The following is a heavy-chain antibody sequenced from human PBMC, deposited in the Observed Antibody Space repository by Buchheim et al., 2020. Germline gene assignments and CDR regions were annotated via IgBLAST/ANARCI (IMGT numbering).Heavy chain of an antibody. Sequence: QVQLQESGPGLVQPSETLSLTCTVSGGSISSYYWSWIRQPPGKGLEWIGYIYYSGSTNYNPSLKSRVTISVDTSKNQFSLKLSSVTAADTAVYYCARGFGYSGSWDPSYYYYSMDVWGQGTT. CDR2: IYYSGST. CDR3: ARGFGYSGSWDPSYYYYSMDV. CDR1: GGSISSYY. D-gene: IGHD6-13*01. J-gene: IGHJ6*02. V-gene: IGHV4-59*01.